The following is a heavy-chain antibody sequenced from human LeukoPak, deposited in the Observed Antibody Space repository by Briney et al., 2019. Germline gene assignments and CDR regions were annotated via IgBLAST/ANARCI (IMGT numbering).Heavy chain of an antibody. J-gene: IGHJ6*02. CDR3: ARDVVVTAILGHYYYYGMDV. CDR1: GGSVSSGSYY. D-gene: IGHD2-21*02. V-gene: IGHV4-61*01. Sequence: SETLSFTCTVSGGSVSSGSYYWSWIRQPPGKGLEWIGYIYYSGSTNYNPSLKSRVTISVDTSKNQFSLKLSSVTAADTAVYYCARDVVVTAILGHYYYYGMDVWGQGTTVTVSS. CDR2: IYYSGST.